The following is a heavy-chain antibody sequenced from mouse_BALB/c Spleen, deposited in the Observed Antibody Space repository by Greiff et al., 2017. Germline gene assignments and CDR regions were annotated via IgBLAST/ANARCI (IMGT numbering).Heavy chain of an antibody. V-gene: IGHV1-80*01. D-gene: IGHD2-1*01. J-gene: IGHJ2*01. CDR2: IYPGDGDT. CDR3: ARRYYGNYDY. Sequence: QVQLQQSGAELVRPGSSVKISCKASGYAFSSYWMNWVKQRPGQGLEWIGQIYPGDGDTNYNGKFKGKATLTADKSSSTAYMQLSSLTSEDSAVYFCARRYYGNYDYWGQGTTLTVSS. CDR1: GYAFSSYW.